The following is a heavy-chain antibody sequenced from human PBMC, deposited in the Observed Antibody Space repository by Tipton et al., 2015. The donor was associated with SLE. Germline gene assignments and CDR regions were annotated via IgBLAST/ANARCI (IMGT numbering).Heavy chain of an antibody. Sequence: TLSLTCTVSGDSISSIHYYWGWIRQPPGKGLEWIGNIFYSGNTFYNASLRSRVTISLDTSKNQFSLKLTSVTAADTAVYYCARRASGCHRPRPFDYGGQGTLVAFSS. D-gene: IGHD3-10*01. V-gene: IGHV4-39*07. CDR3: ARRASGCHRPRPFDY. CDR1: GDSISSIHYY. CDR2: IFYSGNT. J-gene: IGHJ4*02.